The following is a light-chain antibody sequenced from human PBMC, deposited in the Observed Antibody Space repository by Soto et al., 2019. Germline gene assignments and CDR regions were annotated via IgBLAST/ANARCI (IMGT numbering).Light chain of an antibody. CDR1: SSDIGGYNY. CDR2: EVT. CDR3: SSYAGSNKGV. V-gene: IGLV2-8*01. J-gene: IGLJ2*01. Sequence: QSVLTQPPSASGSPGQSVTISCTGTSSDIGGYNYVSWYQHHPGKAPKLMIYEVTKRPSGVPDRFSGSRSGNTASLTVSGLQAEYEADYYCSSYAGSNKGVFGGGTKLTVL.